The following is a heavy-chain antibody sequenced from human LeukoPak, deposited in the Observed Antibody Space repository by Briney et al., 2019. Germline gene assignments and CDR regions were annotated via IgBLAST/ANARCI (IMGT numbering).Heavy chain of an antibody. CDR3: ARDPTSYYYDSSGSTPDAFDI. V-gene: IGHV1-18*01. J-gene: IGHJ3*02. CDR1: GYALTSYG. CDR2: ISAYNGNT. D-gene: IGHD3-22*01. Sequence: GASVKVSCKASGYALTSYGISWVRQAPGQGLEWMGWISAYNGNTNYAQKLQGRVTMTTDTSTSTAYMELRSLRSDDTAVYYCARDPTSYYYDSSGSTPDAFDIWGQGTMVTVSS.